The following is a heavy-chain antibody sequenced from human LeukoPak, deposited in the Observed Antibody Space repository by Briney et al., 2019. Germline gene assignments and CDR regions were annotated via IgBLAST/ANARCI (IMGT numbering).Heavy chain of an antibody. V-gene: IGHV1-2*02. CDR1: GYTFTGYY. CDR3: ARDMVRGVVNYYYMDV. Sequence: ASVKVSCKASGYTFTGYYMHWVRQAPGQGLEWMGWINPNSGGTNYAQKFQGRVTMTRDTSISTAYMELSRLRSDDTAVYYCARDMVRGVVNYYYMDVWGKGTTVTISS. CDR2: INPNSGGT. J-gene: IGHJ6*03. D-gene: IGHD3-10*01.